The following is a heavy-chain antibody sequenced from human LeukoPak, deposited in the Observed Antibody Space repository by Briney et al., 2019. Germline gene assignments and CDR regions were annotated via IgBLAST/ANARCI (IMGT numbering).Heavy chain of an antibody. Sequence: PGGSLRLSCAASGFTVSSNYMSWVRQAPGKGLEWVSVIYSGGSTYYADSVKGRFTISRGNSKNTLYLQMNSLRAEDTAVYYCARGVPAVAGKVFGNYFDYWGQGTLVTVSS. CDR1: GFTVSSNY. CDR2: IYSGGST. J-gene: IGHJ4*02. V-gene: IGHV3-66*01. D-gene: IGHD6-19*01. CDR3: ARGVPAVAGKVFGNYFDY.